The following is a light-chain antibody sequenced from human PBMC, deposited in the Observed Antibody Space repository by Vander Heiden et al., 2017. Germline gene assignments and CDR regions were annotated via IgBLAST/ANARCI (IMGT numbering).Light chain of an antibody. CDR3: QSYDSSNRV. CDR1: SGSIASNY. Sequence: NFMLTQPHSVSYSPGKTVTISCTRSSGSIASNYVQWYQQRPGSSPTTVIYENKQRPSGVPDRFSDSIDSSSNSASLTISGLKTEDEADYYCQSYDSSNRVFGGGTKLTVL. CDR2: ENK. J-gene: IGLJ3*02. V-gene: IGLV6-57*01.